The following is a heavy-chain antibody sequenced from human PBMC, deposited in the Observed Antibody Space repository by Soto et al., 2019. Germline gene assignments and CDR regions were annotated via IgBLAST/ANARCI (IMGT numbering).Heavy chain of an antibody. D-gene: IGHD3-9*01. CDR3: ARGVHRHYDILTRGY. Sequence: QVQLVESGGGVVQPGRSLRLSCAASGFTFSSYAMHWVRQAPGKGLEWVAVISYDGSNKYYADSVKGRFTISRDNSKNTLYLQMNSLRAEDTAVYYCARGVHRHYDILTRGYWGQGTLVTVSS. CDR2: ISYDGSNK. V-gene: IGHV3-30-3*01. J-gene: IGHJ4*02. CDR1: GFTFSSYA.